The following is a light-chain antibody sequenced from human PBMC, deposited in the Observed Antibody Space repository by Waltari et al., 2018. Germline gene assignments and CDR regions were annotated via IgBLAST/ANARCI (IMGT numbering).Light chain of an antibody. CDR3: MQALQTPLT. CDR2: LGS. Sequence: DIVMTQSPLSLPVTPGEPASISCMSSQSLLHSNGYNYLDWYLQKPGQSPQVLIYLGSNRASGVPDRFSGSGSGTDFTLKISRVEAEDVGVYYCMQALQTPLTFGGGTRVEIK. J-gene: IGKJ4*01. V-gene: IGKV2-28*01. CDR1: QSLLHSNGYNY.